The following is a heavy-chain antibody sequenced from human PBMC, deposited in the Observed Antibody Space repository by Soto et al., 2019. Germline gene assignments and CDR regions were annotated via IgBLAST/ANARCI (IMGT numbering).Heavy chain of an antibody. D-gene: IGHD6-19*01. Sequence: ASVKVSCKASGYTFTSYGISWVRQAPGQGLEWMGWISAYNGNTNYAQKLQGRVTMTTDTSTSTAYMELRSLRSDDTAVYYCARDLGYSSGWSSANWFHPWGQGTLVTVS. CDR3: ARDLGYSSGWSSANWFHP. J-gene: IGHJ5*02. CDR1: GYTFTSYG. CDR2: ISAYNGNT. V-gene: IGHV1-18*01.